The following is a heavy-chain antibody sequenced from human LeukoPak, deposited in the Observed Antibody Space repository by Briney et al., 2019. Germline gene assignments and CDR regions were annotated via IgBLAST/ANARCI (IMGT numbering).Heavy chain of an antibody. J-gene: IGHJ6*02. V-gene: IGHV4-59*01. CDR2: YYYTGST. D-gene: IGHD6-19*01. CDR1: GGSISSYY. CDR3: ARDLRDSSGSYHYGMDV. Sequence: SETLSLTCTVSGGSISSYYCSWIRHPPRKGLGWIGDYYYTGSTNYTPFFRSRLTSSVDTSKIQCSLKLSSVTAADTAIYYCARDLRDSSGSYHYGMDVWGQGTTVSVSS.